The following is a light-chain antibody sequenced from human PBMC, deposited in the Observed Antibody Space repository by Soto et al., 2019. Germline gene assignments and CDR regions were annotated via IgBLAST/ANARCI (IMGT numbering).Light chain of an antibody. CDR3: SSFSMSSTLYA. Sequence: QSVLTQPASVSGSPGQSITISCTVTSSDIGDYNFVSWYQQHPGKAPKLMIFEVRDRPSGISSRFSGSKSGNTASLTISGLQTEDEADYYCSSFSMSSTLYAFGTGTKVTVL. J-gene: IGLJ1*01. CDR2: EVR. CDR1: SSDIGDYNF. V-gene: IGLV2-14*01.